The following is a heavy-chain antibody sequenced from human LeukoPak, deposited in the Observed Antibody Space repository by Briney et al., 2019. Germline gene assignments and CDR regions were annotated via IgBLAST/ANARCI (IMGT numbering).Heavy chain of an antibody. V-gene: IGHV4-39*01. J-gene: IGHJ2*01. Sequence: PSETLSLTCTVSGGSISSSSYYWGWIRQPPGKGLEWIGSIYYSGSTYYNPSLKSRVTISVDTSKNQFSLKLSSVTAADTAVYYCARHAVTTMYFDLWGRGTLVTVSS. D-gene: IGHD4-17*01. CDR1: GGSISSSSYY. CDR2: IYYSGST. CDR3: ARHAVTTMYFDL.